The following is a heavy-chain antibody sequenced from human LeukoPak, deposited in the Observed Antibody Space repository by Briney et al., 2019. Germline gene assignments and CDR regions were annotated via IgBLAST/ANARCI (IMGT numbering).Heavy chain of an antibody. D-gene: IGHD1-14*01. Sequence: GGSLRLSCAASGFTLDDYGMSWVRQAPGKGLEWVSGINWNGGSTGYADSVKGRFTISRDNAKNTMSVQMDDLRAEDTAVYYCTRYNNDHFDYWGQGTLVTVSS. J-gene: IGHJ4*02. CDR2: INWNGGST. V-gene: IGHV3-20*04. CDR1: GFTLDDYG. CDR3: TRYNNDHFDY.